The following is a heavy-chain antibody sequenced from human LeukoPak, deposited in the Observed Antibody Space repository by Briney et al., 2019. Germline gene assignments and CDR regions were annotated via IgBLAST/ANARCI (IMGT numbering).Heavy chain of an antibody. J-gene: IGHJ1*01. CDR1: GFTVSSNY. Sequence: TGGSLRLSCAASGFTVSSNYLSWVRQAPGKGLEWVSVISTSGGAYYTDSVRGRFTISRDNSKNTLYLQMNSLRAEDTAVYYCATESTWYYGETYWGQGTLVTVSS. V-gene: IGHV3-66*01. D-gene: IGHD3-10*01. CDR2: ISTSGGA. CDR3: ATESTWYYGETY.